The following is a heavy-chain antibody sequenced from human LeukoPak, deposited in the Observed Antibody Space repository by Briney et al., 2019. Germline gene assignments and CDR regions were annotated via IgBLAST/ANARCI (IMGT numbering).Heavy chain of an antibody. CDR2: IYYSGGT. CDR1: GGSFSGYY. V-gene: IGHV4-59*01. CDR3: ARDLLTVDAFDI. J-gene: IGHJ3*02. D-gene: IGHD2-15*01. Sequence: SETLSLTCAVYGGSFSGYYWSWIRQPPGKGLEWIGYIYYSGGTNYNPSLKSRVTISVDTSKNQFSLKLSSVTAADTAVYYCARDLLTVDAFDIWGQGTMVTVSS.